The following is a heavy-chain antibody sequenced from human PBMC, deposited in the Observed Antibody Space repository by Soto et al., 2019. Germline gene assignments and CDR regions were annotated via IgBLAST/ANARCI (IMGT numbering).Heavy chain of an antibody. Sequence: GASVKVSCKASGYTFTSYAMHWVRQAPGQRIEWMGWINAGNGNTRYSQKFQGRVTITRDTSASTAYMELSSLRSEDTSVYYCAREMTEGYYYYYYYMDVWGKGTTVTVSS. J-gene: IGHJ6*03. CDR2: INAGNGNT. CDR3: AREMTEGYYYYYYYMDV. CDR1: GYTFTSYA. V-gene: IGHV1-3*01.